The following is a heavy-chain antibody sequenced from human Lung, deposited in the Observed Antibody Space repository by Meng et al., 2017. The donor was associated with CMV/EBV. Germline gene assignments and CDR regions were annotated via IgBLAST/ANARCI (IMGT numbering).Heavy chain of an antibody. J-gene: IGHJ4*02. D-gene: IGHD1-26*01. Sequence: SCAASGFNFSDYSMNWVRQAPGKGLEWVSSITYSSSYKKYADSVKGQFTISRDNAKNSLYLQMNSLRAEDTGVYYCARDFGIVGATSIVGYWGQGTLVTVSS. CDR1: GFNFSDYS. V-gene: IGHV3-21*06. CDR3: ARDFGIVGATSIVGY. CDR2: ITYSSSYK.